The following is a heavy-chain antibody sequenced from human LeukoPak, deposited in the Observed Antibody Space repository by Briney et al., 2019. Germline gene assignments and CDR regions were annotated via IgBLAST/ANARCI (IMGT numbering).Heavy chain of an antibody. D-gene: IGHD2-2*01. V-gene: IGHV4-4*07. Sequence: PSETLSLTCTVSGGSISSYYWSWIRQPAGRGLEWIGRIYTRGSTNYNPSLKSRVTMSVVTSKNQFSLNLNSVTAADTAVYYCAREGIVVAPAADHYYTMDVWGQGTTVTVSS. J-gene: IGHJ6*02. CDR1: GGSISSYY. CDR3: AREGIVVAPAADHYYTMDV. CDR2: IYTRGST.